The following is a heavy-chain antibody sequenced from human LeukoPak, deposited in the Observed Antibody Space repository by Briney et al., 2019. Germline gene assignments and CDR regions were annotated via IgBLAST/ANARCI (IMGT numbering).Heavy chain of an antibody. D-gene: IGHD2-21*02. V-gene: IGHV3-30-3*01. Sequence: PGGSLRLSCAAPGFTFSSYAMHWVRQAPGKGLEWVALISYDGSGQYYTESVKGRFTISRDNSKNTLYLQVNSLRVEDTAVYYCARGWYGDRTFDYWGQGILVTVSS. CDR1: GFTFSSYA. CDR3: ARGWYGDRTFDY. J-gene: IGHJ4*02. CDR2: ISYDGSGQ.